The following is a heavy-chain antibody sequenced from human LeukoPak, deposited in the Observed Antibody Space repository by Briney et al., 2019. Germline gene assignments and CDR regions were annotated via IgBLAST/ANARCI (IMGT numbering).Heavy chain of an antibody. CDR2: LYYSGST. D-gene: IGHD2-15*01. CDR3: ASPGYCSGGSCYHYFDS. Sequence: SETLSLTCTVSGVSISSHYWGWIRQSPGKGLEWIGSLYYSGSTFYNPSLNSRVTLSVDTSKNHFSLRLRSVTAADTAVYFCASPGYCSGGSCYHYFDSWGQGILVTVFS. CDR1: GVSISSHY. J-gene: IGHJ4*02. V-gene: IGHV4-39*07.